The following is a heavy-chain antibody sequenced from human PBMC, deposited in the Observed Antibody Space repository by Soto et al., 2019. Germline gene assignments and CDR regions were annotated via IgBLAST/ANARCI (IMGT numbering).Heavy chain of an antibody. J-gene: IGHJ3*02. CDR3: ARVSRFAALDAFDI. Sequence: ASVKVSCKASGYTFTSYAMHWVRQAPGQRLEWMGWINAGNGNTKYSQKSQGRVTIIRDTSASTAYMELSSLRSEDTAVYYCARVSRFAALDAFDIWGQGTMVTVSS. CDR1: GYTFTSYA. CDR2: INAGNGNT. V-gene: IGHV1-3*01. D-gene: IGHD3-3*01.